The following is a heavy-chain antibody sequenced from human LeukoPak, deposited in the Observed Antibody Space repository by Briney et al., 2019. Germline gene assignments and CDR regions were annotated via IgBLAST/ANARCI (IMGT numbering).Heavy chain of an antibody. CDR3: AKRLRFLEWLLYIGDAFDI. CDR1: GFTFSSYG. V-gene: IGHV3-30*18. Sequence: RSLRLSCAASGFTFSSYGMHWVRQAPGKGLEWVAVISYDGSNKYYADSVKGRFTISRDNSKNTLYLQMNSLRAEDTAVYYCAKRLRFLEWLLYIGDAFDIWGQGTMVTVSS. D-gene: IGHD3-3*01. J-gene: IGHJ3*02. CDR2: ISYDGSNK.